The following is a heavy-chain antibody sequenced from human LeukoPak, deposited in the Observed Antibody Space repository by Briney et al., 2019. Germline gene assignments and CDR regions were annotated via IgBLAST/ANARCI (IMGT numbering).Heavy chain of an antibody. CDR1: GFTFSSYA. V-gene: IGHV3-21*01. J-gene: IGHJ4*02. CDR3: ASAGTYFTDYYFDY. CDR2: ISSSSSYI. D-gene: IGHD3-10*01. Sequence: GGSLRLSCAASGFTFSSYAMSWVRQAPGKGLEWVSSISSSSSYIYYADSVKGRFTISRDNAKNSLYLQMNSLRAEDTAVYYCASAGTYFTDYYFDYWGQGTLVTVSS.